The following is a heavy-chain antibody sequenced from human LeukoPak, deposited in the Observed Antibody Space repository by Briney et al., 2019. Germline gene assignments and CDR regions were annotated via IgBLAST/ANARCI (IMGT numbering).Heavy chain of an antibody. V-gene: IGHV1-69*13. CDR2: IIPIFGTA. CDR3: AGGQSSPFYYYYGMDV. Sequence: GASVKVSCKASGGTFSSYAISWVRQAPGQGLEWMGGIIPIFGTANYAQKSQGRVTITADESTSTAYMELSSLRSEDTAVYYCAGGQSSPFYYYYGMDVWGQGTTVTVSS. J-gene: IGHJ6*02. D-gene: IGHD3-16*01. CDR1: GGTFSSYA.